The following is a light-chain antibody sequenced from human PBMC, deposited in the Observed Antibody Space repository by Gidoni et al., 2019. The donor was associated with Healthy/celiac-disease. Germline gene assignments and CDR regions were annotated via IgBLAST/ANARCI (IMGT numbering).Light chain of an antibody. J-gene: IGKJ2*01. Sequence: ELVLTQSPGTLSLSPGERATLSCRASQSVSSSSLAWYQQKPGQAPRLLIYGASSRATGIPDRFSGSGSGTDFTLTISRLEPEDFAVYSCQQYGSSPLTFXQXTKLEIK. CDR2: GAS. CDR3: QQYGSSPLT. CDR1: QSVSSSS. V-gene: IGKV3-20*01.